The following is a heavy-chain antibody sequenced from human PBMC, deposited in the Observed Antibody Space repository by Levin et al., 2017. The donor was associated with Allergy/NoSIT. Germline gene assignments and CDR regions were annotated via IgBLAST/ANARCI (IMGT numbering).Heavy chain of an antibody. CDR2: ISYDGSNK. D-gene: IGHD3-10*01. Sequence: GESLKISCAASGFTFSSYGMHWVRQAPGKGLEWVAVISYDGSNKYYADSVKGRFTISRDNSKNTLYLQMNSLRAEDTAVYYCAKAAFPEGYYYGSGSYFFDYWGQGTLVTVSS. V-gene: IGHV3-30*18. CDR3: AKAAFPEGYYYGSGSYFFDY. J-gene: IGHJ4*02. CDR1: GFTFSSYG.